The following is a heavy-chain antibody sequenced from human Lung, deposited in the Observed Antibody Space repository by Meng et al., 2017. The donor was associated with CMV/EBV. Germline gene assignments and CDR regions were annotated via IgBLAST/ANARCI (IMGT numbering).Heavy chain of an antibody. Sequence: GEXXKISCAASRFTFSSYSMNWVRQAPGKGLEWVSSISSSSSYIYYADSVKGRFTISRDNAKSSLYLQMNSLRAEDTAVYYCAREGYYYDSGNYYYYFDHWGQGTLVTVS. V-gene: IGHV3-21*01. J-gene: IGHJ4*02. CDR3: AREGYYYDSGNYYYYFDH. CDR1: RFTFSSYS. CDR2: ISSSSSYI. D-gene: IGHD3-10*01.